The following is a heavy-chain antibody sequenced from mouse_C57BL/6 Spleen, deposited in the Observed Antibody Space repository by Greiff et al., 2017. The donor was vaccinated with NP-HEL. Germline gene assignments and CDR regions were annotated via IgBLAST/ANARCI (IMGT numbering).Heavy chain of an antibody. J-gene: IGHJ3*01. CDR2: INPSTGGT. V-gene: IGHV1-42*01. CDR1: GYSFTGYY. CDR3: ARRGYYDYVWFAD. Sequence: EVQLQQSGPELVKPGASVKISCKASGYSFTGYYMNWVKQSPEKSLEWIGEINPSTGGTTYNQKFKAKATLTVDKSSSTAYMQLKSLTSEDSAVDYCARRGYYDYVWFADWGQGTLVTVSA. D-gene: IGHD2-4*01.